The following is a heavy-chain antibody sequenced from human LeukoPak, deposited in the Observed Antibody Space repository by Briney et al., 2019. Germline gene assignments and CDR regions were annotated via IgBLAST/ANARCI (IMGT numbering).Heavy chain of an antibody. D-gene: IGHD2-15*01. J-gene: IGHJ4*02. CDR2: ISFDGSNK. CDR3: AKEVAKISNYDH. CDR1: GFAFSSYG. V-gene: IGHV3-30*18. Sequence: GRSLRLSCAASGFAFSSYGIHWVRQAPGKGLEWVAVISFDGSNKYYADSVKGRCTISRDNSKNTVHPQMNGLRPEDTAVYYCAKEVAKISNYDHWGQGTLVTVSS.